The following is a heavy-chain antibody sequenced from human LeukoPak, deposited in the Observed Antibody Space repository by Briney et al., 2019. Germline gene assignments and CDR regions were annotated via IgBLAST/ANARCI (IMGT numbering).Heavy chain of an antibody. CDR2: IYYSGST. Sequence: SETLSLTCTVSGASIGSYYWSWIRRSPGKGLEWVGYIYYSGSTNYNPSLKSRVTISVDTSKNQFSLKLSSVTAADTAVYYCARVLAVAGAHFDYWGQGTLVTVSS. V-gene: IGHV4-59*01. CDR1: GASIGSYY. J-gene: IGHJ4*02. D-gene: IGHD6-19*01. CDR3: ARVLAVAGAHFDY.